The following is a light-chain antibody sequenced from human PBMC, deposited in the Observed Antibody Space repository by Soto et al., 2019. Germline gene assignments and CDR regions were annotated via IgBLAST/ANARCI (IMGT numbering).Light chain of an antibody. Sequence: DIVMTQSPDSLAVSLGERATINCKSSQSVLYSSNNKNYLAWYQQKPGQPPNLLIYWASTRESGVPDRFSGSGSGTDFTLTISSLQAEDVAVYYCQQYSTPYTFGQGTKLEIK. CDR2: WAS. CDR1: QSVLYSSNNKNY. J-gene: IGKJ2*01. V-gene: IGKV4-1*01. CDR3: QQYSTPYT.